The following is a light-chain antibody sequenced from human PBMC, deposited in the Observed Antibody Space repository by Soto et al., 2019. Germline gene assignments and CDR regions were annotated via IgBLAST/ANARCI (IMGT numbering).Light chain of an antibody. V-gene: IGKV1-39*01. CDR1: QNIYSY. CDR2: TAS. J-gene: IGKJ2*01. CDR3: QHSYSIPFT. Sequence: DIQMTQSPSSLSSSVGDRVTITCRASQNIYSYLNWYQQKPGTAPKLLIYTASNLQRGVPSKFSGGGSGTDFTLTISSLQPEDFATYYCQHSYSIPFTFGQGTKLEI.